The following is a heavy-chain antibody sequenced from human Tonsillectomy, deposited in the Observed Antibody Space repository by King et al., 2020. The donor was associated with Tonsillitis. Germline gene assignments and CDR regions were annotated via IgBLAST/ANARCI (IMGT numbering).Heavy chain of an antibody. CDR1: GGSFSGHY. D-gene: IGHD2-21*02. V-gene: IGHV4-34*01. CDR2: INHSGST. CDR3: AREAADCGCDCYADGAFDI. J-gene: IGHJ3*02. Sequence: VQLQQWGAGLLRPSETLSLTCAVYGGSFSGHYWSWTRQPPGKGLEWIGEINHSGSTNYNPSLKSRVTISVDTSKSQFSLKLSSVTAADTAVYYCAREAADCGCDCYADGAFDIWGQGTMVTVSS.